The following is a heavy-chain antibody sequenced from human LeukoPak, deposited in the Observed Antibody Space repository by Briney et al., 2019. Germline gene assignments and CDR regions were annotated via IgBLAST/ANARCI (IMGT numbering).Heavy chain of an antibody. CDR1: GYTVTGYY. CDR3: ARDEAGTGKHYNWFDP. Sequence: ASVKVSCTASGYTVTGYYMHWGRQAPRQGPEWMGWVNLNSGGTNYAQKFQGRVTMTRNTSISTAYMELSRLRSDDTAVYYGARDEAGTGKHYNWFDPWGQGTLVTVSS. J-gene: IGHJ5*02. CDR2: VNLNSGGT. D-gene: IGHD6-19*01. V-gene: IGHV1-2*02.